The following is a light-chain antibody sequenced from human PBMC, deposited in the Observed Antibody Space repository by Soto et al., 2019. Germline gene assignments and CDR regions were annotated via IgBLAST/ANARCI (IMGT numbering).Light chain of an antibody. V-gene: IGKV3-15*01. CDR3: QQYNNWPPELT. Sequence: EIVMTHSPATLTASPGARATLSCRASQSVRSNLAWYQQKPGQAPRLLIYGASTRATGIPARFSGSGSGTEFTLTISSLQSEDFAVYYCQQYNNWPPELTFGGGTKVEIK. J-gene: IGKJ4*01. CDR1: QSVRSN. CDR2: GAS.